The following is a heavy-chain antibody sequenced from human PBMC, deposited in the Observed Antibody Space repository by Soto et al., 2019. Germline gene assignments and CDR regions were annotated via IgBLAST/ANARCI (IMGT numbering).Heavy chain of an antibody. CDR3: ARDDVLCDGSSCYGIPVDV. J-gene: IGHJ6*04. D-gene: IGHD2-15*01. V-gene: IGHV3-66*01. CDR1: GFTVSSKY. CDR2: IQSGGTT. Sequence: EVQLVESGGGLVQPGGSLRLSCAASGFTVSSKYMTWVRQAPGKGLEWVSLIQSGGTTYYADSVKGRFTISRDTSENTLNIQMDSLRVEDTAVYYCARDDVLCDGSSCYGIPVDVWGKGTTVTVSS.